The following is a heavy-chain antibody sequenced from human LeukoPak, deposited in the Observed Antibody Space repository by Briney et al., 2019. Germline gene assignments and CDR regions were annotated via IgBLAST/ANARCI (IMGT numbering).Heavy chain of an antibody. V-gene: IGHV3-15*01. J-gene: IGHJ4*02. CDR1: GLTFSNAW. D-gene: IGHD6-13*01. CDR3: TTDDPRWYAY. CDR2: IKSKTDGGTT. Sequence: KPGGSLRLSCAASGLTFSNAWLSWVRQGPGKGLEWVGRIKSKTDGGTTDYAAPVKGRFTISRDDSKTTLYLQMNSLKTEDTAVYYCTTDDPRWYAYWGQGTLVTVSS.